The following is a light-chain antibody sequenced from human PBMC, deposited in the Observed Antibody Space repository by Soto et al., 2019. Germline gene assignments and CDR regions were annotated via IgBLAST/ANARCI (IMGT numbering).Light chain of an antibody. V-gene: IGLV2-11*01. CDR1: SSDVGGYNY. Sequence: QSVLTHPLSVSWSPGHSVTISCTGTSSDVGGYNYVSWYQQHPGKAPKLMIFDVSKRPSGVPDRFSGSKSANTASLTISGLKAEDEADYYCCSYAGSYTYVFGTGTKV. CDR3: CSYAGSYTYV. J-gene: IGLJ1*01. CDR2: DVS.